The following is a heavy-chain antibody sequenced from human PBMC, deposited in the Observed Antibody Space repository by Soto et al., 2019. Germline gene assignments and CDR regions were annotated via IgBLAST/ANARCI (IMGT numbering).Heavy chain of an antibody. J-gene: IGHJ4*02. CDR2: ISGSGGST. CDR3: AKEASGYDDTVDY. D-gene: IGHD5-12*01. V-gene: IGHV3-23*01. Sequence: WSLRLSCAASGFTFSSYAMSWVRQAPGKGLEWVSAISGSGGSTNYADSVKGRFTISRDKSKDTLYLQMNSLRVEDTAVYYCAKEASGYDDTVDYWGQGTLVTVSS. CDR1: GFTFSSYA.